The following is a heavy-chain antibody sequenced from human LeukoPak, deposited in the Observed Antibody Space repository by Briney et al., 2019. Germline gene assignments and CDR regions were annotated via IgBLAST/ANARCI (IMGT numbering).Heavy chain of an antibody. CDR1: GFTFSSYG. Sequence: PGRSLRLSCAASGFTFSSYGMHWVRQAPGKGLEWVAVISYDGSNKYYADSVKGRFTISRDNSKNTLYLQMNSLRAEDTAVYYCAKAGDCSGGSCYYLDYRGQGTLVTVSS. V-gene: IGHV3-30*18. CDR2: ISYDGSNK. J-gene: IGHJ4*02. CDR3: AKAGDCSGGSCYYLDY. D-gene: IGHD2-15*01.